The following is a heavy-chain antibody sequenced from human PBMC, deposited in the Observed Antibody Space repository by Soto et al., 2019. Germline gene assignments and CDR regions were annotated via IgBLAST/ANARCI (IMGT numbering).Heavy chain of an antibody. CDR1: GGSISSSSYY. CDR3: ARLFYLRGDYGDYGFSFRDY. V-gene: IGHV4-39*01. CDR2: IYYSGST. J-gene: IGHJ4*02. Sequence: SETLSLTCTVSGGSISSSSYYWGWIRQPPGKGLEWIGSIYYSGSTYYNPSLKSRVTISVDTSKNQFSLKLSSVTAADTAVYYCARLFYLRGDYGDYGFSFRDYWGQGTLVTVSS. D-gene: IGHD4-17*01.